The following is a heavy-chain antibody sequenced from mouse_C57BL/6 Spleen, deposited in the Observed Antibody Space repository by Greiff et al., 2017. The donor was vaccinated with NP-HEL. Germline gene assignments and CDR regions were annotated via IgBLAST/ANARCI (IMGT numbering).Heavy chain of an antibody. J-gene: IGHJ1*03. CDR3: ARGYYGSSRYFDV. Sequence: QVQLQQSGPELVKPGASVKISCKASGYAFSSSWMNWVKQRPGKGLEWIGRIYPGDGDTNYNGKFKGKATLTVDTSSSTAYMQLSSLTSEDSAVYYCARGYYGSSRYFDVWGTGTTVTVSS. CDR1: GYAFSSSW. D-gene: IGHD1-1*01. CDR2: IYPGDGDT. V-gene: IGHV1-82*01.